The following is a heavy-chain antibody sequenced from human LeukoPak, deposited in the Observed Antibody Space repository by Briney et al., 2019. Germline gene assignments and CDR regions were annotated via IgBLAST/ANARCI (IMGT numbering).Heavy chain of an antibody. Sequence: GGSLRLSCAASGFTFSSFAMTWARQAPGKGLEWVSTVSGSAGRTDYADSVKGRFTISRDNFKNTLYLQMNGLRAEDTAVYYCAKNRGHCVDGVCHNYYYMDVWGRGTTVTVSS. D-gene: IGHD2-8*02. V-gene: IGHV3-23*01. CDR1: GFTFSSFA. CDR2: VSGSAGRT. CDR3: AKNRGHCVDGVCHNYYYMDV. J-gene: IGHJ6*03.